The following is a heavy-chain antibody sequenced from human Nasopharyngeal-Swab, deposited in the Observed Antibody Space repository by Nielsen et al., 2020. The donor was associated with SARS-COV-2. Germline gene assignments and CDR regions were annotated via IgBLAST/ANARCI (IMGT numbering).Heavy chain of an antibody. V-gene: IGHV1-18*01. Sequence: ASVKVSCKASGYTFTSYGISWVRQAPGQGLEWMGWISAYNGNTNYAQKFQGRVTMTRDTSTSTVYMELSSLRSEDTAVYYCARDDIEGSTVTHNWFDPWGQGTLVTVSS. CDR2: ISAYNGNT. D-gene: IGHD4-17*01. J-gene: IGHJ5*02. CDR1: GYTFTSYG. CDR3: ARDDIEGSTVTHNWFDP.